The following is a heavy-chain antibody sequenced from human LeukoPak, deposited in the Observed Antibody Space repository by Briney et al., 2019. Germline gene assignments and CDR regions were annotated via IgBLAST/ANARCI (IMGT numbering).Heavy chain of an antibody. J-gene: IGHJ3*02. D-gene: IGHD3-10*01. CDR1: GYTFTGYY. CDR3: ARGYGSGSYSAFDI. Sequence: GASVKVSCKASGYTFTGYYMQWVRQAPGQGLEWMGWINPNSGGTNYAQKFQGRVTMTRDTSISTAYMELSRLRSDDTAVYYCARGYGSGSYSAFDIWGQGTMVTVSS. V-gene: IGHV1-2*02. CDR2: INPNSGGT.